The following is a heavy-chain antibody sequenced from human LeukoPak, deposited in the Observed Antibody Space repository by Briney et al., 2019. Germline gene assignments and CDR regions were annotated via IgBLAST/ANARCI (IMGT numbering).Heavy chain of an antibody. Sequence: GGSLRLSCAASGFTFSSYWMSWVRQAPGKGLEWVANIKEDGGEKRDVDSVKGRFTISRDNAKNSLYLQMNSLRAEDTAVYYCAKWRYYYDSSGYYFDDAFDIWGQGTMVTVSS. V-gene: IGHV3-7*03. CDR2: IKEDGGEK. CDR3: AKWRYYYDSSGYYFDDAFDI. CDR1: GFTFSSYW. D-gene: IGHD3-22*01. J-gene: IGHJ3*02.